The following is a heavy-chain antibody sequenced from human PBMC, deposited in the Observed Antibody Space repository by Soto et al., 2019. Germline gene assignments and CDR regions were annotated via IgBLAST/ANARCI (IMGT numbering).Heavy chain of an antibody. CDR1: GYTFTSYY. D-gene: IGHD3-10*01. V-gene: IGHV1-46*01. J-gene: IGHJ4*02. CDR2: INPSGGST. CDR3: ARDRRPYGSGSYYGAY. Sequence: VASVKVSCKASGYTFTSYYMHWVRQAPGQGLERMGIINPSGGSTSYAQKFQGRVTMTRDTSTSTVYMELSSLRSEDTAVYYCARDRRPYGSGSYYGAYWGQGTLVTVSS.